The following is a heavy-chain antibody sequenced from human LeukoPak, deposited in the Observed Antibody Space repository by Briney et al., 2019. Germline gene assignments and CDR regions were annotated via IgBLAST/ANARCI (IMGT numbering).Heavy chain of an antibody. J-gene: IGHJ4*02. CDR1: GFTFSDYY. D-gene: IGHD3-16*01. V-gene: IGHV3-11*01. CDR2: ISSSGSTI. Sequence: GGSLRLSCAASGFTFSDYYMSWIRQAPGKGLEWVSYISSSGSTIYYADSVKGRFTISRDNAKNSLYLQINSLRAEDTAVYFCAKDRLGGPYFFHYWGQGTLVTVSS. CDR3: AKDRLGGPYFFHY.